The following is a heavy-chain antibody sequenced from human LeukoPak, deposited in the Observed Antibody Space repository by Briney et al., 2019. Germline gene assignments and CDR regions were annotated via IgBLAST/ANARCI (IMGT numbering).Heavy chain of an antibody. CDR1: AFTISDYS. V-gene: IGHV3-48*02. CDR2: ISSSSSTV. CDR3: ARDVRWLRFVVLH. Sequence: PGGSLSRSSAPYAFTISDYSRKRLRQAPGKGLEWVSYISSSSSTVYYADSVKGRFTISRDNAKNSLYLQMNSLRDEDTAVYYCARDVRWLRFVVLHWVQGIPVTVSS. J-gene: IGHJ4*02. D-gene: IGHD4-17*01.